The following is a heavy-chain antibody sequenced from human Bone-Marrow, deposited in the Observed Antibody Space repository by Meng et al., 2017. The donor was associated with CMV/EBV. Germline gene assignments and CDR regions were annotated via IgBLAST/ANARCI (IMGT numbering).Heavy chain of an antibody. J-gene: IGHJ4*02. CDR2: ISYDGSNK. CDR1: GFTFSSYA. Sequence: ASGFTFSSYAMHWVRQAPGKGLEWVAVISYDGSNKYYADSVKGRFTISRDNSRNKLYLQMNSLRADDTAVYYCAKDDHSGSRAGFDHWGQGTLVTVSS. CDR3: AKDDHSGSRAGFDH. D-gene: IGHD1-26*01. V-gene: IGHV3-30*04.